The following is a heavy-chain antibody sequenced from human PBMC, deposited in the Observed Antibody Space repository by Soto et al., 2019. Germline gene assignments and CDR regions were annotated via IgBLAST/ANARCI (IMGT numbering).Heavy chain of an antibody. V-gene: IGHV4-39*07. CDR3: ARVEAYSNWLDY. D-gene: IGHD4-4*01. CDR1: GGSISSSSYY. Sequence: PSETLSLTCTVSGGSISSSSYYWGWIRQPPGKGLEWIGSIYYSGSTNYNPSLKSRVTISADKSKNQFSLKLSSVTAADTAVYYCARVEAYSNWLDYWGQGTLVTVSS. J-gene: IGHJ4*02. CDR2: IYYSGST.